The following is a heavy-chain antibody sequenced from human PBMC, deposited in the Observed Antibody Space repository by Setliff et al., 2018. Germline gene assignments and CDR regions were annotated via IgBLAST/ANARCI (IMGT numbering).Heavy chain of an antibody. Sequence: GGSLRLSCAASGFAFNNAWVNWVRQAPGKGLEWVASFSSRNDYIYHADSVKGRFTISRDNAKTSLYLQMDSLRAEDTAVYFCARSPGWIPWFDSWGQGTLVTVSS. CDR3: ARSPGWIPWFDS. V-gene: IGHV3-21*01. D-gene: IGHD5-18*01. CDR2: FSSRNDYI. J-gene: IGHJ5*01. CDR1: GFAFNNAW.